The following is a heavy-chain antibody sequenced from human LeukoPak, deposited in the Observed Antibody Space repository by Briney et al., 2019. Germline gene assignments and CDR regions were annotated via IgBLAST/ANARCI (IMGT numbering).Heavy chain of an antibody. D-gene: IGHD7-27*01. Sequence: SETLSLTCTVSGGSISSYYWSWIRQTPGKGLEWIGYVYYSGTTNYNPSLKSRVTISLDTSKNQFSLKLSSVTAADTAVYYCAREGWGYYFDFWGQGTLVTVSS. CDR2: VYYSGTT. J-gene: IGHJ4*02. V-gene: IGHV4-59*01. CDR3: AREGWGYYFDF. CDR1: GGSISSYY.